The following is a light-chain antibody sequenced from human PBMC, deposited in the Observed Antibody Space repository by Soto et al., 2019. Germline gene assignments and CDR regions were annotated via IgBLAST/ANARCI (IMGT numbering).Light chain of an antibody. J-gene: IGLJ3*02. V-gene: IGLV2-11*01. CDR1: SSDVGGYNF. Sequence: QSVLTQPRSVSGSPGQSVTISCTGTSSDVGGYNFVSWYQQYLGKAPKLIIYDVTKRPSGVPSRFSGSKSGNTASLTISGLLAADEADYYCTSYAGSYTLWVFGGGTKLTVL. CDR3: TSYAGSYTLWV. CDR2: DVT.